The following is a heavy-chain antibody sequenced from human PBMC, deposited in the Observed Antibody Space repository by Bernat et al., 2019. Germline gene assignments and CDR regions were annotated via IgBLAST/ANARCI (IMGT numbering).Heavy chain of an antibody. CDR3: ARGRKDQRQVVHYFDS. CDR1: GGTFSGYD. V-gene: IGHV4-34*02. J-gene: IGHJ4*01. D-gene: IGHD2-15*01. Sequence: QVQLQQWGAGLLKPSETLSLTCAVYGGTFSGYDWSWIRQPPGKGLEWIGEINHGGSTNHNPSLKSRVTMSVDTSKNQFSLKLSSVTAADTAVYYCARGRKDQRQVVHYFDSWGQGTLVTVSS. CDR2: INHGGST.